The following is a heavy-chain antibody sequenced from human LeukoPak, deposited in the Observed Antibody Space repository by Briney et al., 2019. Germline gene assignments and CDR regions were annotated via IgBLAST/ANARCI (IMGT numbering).Heavy chain of an antibody. CDR3: ARELPGYSSPFDY. CDR2: ISSSGSTI. J-gene: IGHJ4*02. D-gene: IGHD5-18*01. V-gene: IGHV3-48*01. Sequence: GGSLRLSCAASGFTFSSYSMNWVRQAPGKGLEWVSYISSSGSTIYYADSVKGRFTISRDNAKNSLYLQMNSLRAEDTAVYYCARELPGYSSPFDYWGQGTLVTVSS. CDR1: GFTFSSYS.